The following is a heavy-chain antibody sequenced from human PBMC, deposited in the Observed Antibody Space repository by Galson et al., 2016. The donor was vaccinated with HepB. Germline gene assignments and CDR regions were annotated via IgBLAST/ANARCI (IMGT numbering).Heavy chain of an antibody. J-gene: IGHJ5*01. CDR2: ISGDRRTI. Sequence: SLRLSCAASGFTFSYYYMSWIRQAPGKGLEWVSYISGDRRTINYADSVKGRFTISRGNAKNSLYLHMNSLTGEDTAVYYCARMFPLYSSGWYVRGDGWFDSWGQGTLVTASS. CDR1: GFTFSYYY. D-gene: IGHD6-19*01. V-gene: IGHV3-11*01. CDR3: ARMFPLYSSGWYVRGDGWFDS.